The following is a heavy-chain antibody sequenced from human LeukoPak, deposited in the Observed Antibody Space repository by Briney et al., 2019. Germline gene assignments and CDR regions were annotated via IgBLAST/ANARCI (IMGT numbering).Heavy chain of an antibody. J-gene: IGHJ5*02. Sequence: SETLSLACAVYGGSFSSYYWSWIRQPPGKGLEWIGEINHSGRTNYNPSIKSRVTISVDTSKNQFSLNLTSVTAADTAVYYCARLYIGVYSRSTNYNWFDPWGQGTLVTVSS. CDR3: ARLYIGVYSRSTNYNWFDP. CDR1: GGSFSSYY. CDR2: INHSGRT. D-gene: IGHD6-13*01. V-gene: IGHV4-34*01.